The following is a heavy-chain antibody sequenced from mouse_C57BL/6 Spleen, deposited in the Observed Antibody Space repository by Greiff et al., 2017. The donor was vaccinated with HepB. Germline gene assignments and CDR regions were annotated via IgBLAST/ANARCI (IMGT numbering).Heavy chain of an antibody. CDR3: ARGDYSNYGAMDY. Sequence: EVKLVESGRDLVKPGGSLKLSCAASGFTFSSYGMSWVRQTPDKRLEWVATISSGGSYTYYPDSVKGRFTISRDNAKNTLYLQMSSLKSEDTAMYYCARGDYSNYGAMDYWGQGTSVTVSS. CDR1: GFTFSSYG. J-gene: IGHJ4*01. D-gene: IGHD2-5*01. V-gene: IGHV5-6*01. CDR2: ISSGGSYT.